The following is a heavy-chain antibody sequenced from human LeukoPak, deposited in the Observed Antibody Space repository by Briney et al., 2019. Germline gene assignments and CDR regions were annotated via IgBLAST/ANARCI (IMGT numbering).Heavy chain of an antibody. CDR2: IRYEGNNK. CDR1: GFTFSTYG. Sequence: GGSLTLSCAASGFTFSTYGMYWVRQAPGRGLGWVACIRYEGNNKYYADSGKGRFTIARDNSKNTLYLQMNSLRAEDTAVYYCAKRYCSGVSCYTSRVGFDYWGQGTLVTVSS. D-gene: IGHD2-15*01. V-gene: IGHV3-30*02. J-gene: IGHJ4*02. CDR3: AKRYCSGVSCYTSRVGFDY.